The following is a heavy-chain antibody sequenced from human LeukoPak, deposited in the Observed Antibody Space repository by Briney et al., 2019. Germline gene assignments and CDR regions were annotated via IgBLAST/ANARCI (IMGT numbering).Heavy chain of an antibody. CDR2: ISGSGGST. D-gene: IGHD2-2*01. V-gene: IGHV3-23*01. Sequence: GGSLRLSCAASGFTFSNYEMDWVRQAPGKGLEWVSAISGSGGSTYYADSVKGRFTISRDNSKNTLYLQMNSLRAEDTAVYYCAKGYCSSTSRPFDYWGRGTLVTVSS. J-gene: IGHJ4*02. CDR1: GFTFSNYE. CDR3: AKGYCSSTSRPFDY.